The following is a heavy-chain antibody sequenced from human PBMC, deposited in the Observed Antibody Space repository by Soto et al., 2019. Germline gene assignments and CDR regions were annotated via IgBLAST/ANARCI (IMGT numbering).Heavy chain of an antibody. D-gene: IGHD2-8*01. Sequence: QVQLVQSGAEVKKPSSSVKVSCKASGGSFSSNAISWVRQAPGQGLEWMGVIIPILGTTTYAQKFQGRVTITADESTTTAYMALSSLRSDDTAVYFCARDRVMRGNSYCYGMDVWGQGTTVTVSS. V-gene: IGHV1-69*12. CDR1: GGSFSSNA. CDR2: IIPILGTT. CDR3: ARDRVMRGNSYCYGMDV. J-gene: IGHJ6*02.